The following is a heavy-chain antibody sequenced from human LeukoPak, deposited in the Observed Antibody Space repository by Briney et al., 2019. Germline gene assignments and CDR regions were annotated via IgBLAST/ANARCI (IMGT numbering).Heavy chain of an antibody. CDR1: GYTFTGYY. Sequence: ASVKVSCKASGYTFTGYYMHWVRQAPGQGLGWMGRINPNRGGTNYAQKFQGRVTMTRDTSISTAYMELSRLRSDDTAVYYCARDSEAPRYFDWLTPRGYYYMDVWGKGTTVTVSS. V-gene: IGHV1-2*06. CDR2: INPNRGGT. D-gene: IGHD3-9*01. J-gene: IGHJ6*03. CDR3: ARDSEAPRYFDWLTPRGYYYMDV.